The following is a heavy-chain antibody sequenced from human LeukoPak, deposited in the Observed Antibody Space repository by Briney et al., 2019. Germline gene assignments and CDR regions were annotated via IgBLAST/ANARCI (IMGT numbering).Heavy chain of an antibody. CDR3: AWGSQRNTVFGVVTNY. CDR2: IYYTGST. J-gene: IGHJ4*02. CDR1: GDSTCSDY. V-gene: IGHV4-59*01. Sequence: SETLSLTCALPGDSTCSDYWRWIRQPPGKGLEWIGYIYYTGSTNYNPSLKSRVTISVDTSKNQFSLKLSSVNAADTAVYFCAWGSQRNTVFGVVTNYWGQGSLVTVSS. D-gene: IGHD3-3*01.